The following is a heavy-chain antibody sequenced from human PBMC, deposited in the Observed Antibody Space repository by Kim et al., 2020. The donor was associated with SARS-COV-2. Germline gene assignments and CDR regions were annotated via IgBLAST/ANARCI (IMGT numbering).Heavy chain of an antibody. CDR1: GFTFSNAW. CDR2: IKSKTDGGTT. J-gene: IGHJ4*02. Sequence: GGSLRLSCAASGFTFSNAWMSWVRQAPGKGLEWVGRIKSKTDGGTTDYAAPVKGRFTISRDDSKNTLYLQMKSLKTEDTAVYYCTTMSITIFGVVIPYYFDYWGQGTLVTVSS. D-gene: IGHD3-3*01. V-gene: IGHV3-15*01. CDR3: TTMSITIFGVVIPYYFDY.